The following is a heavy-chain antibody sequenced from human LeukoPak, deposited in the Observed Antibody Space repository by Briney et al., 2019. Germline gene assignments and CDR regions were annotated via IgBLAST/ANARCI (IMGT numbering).Heavy chain of an antibody. CDR1: GYTFTGYY. CDR2: INPNSGGK. V-gene: IGHV1-2*04. D-gene: IGHD6-19*01. CDR3: SREDSCGWSSGYYYGIDV. Sequence: WASVKVSCKASGYTFTGYYMHWVRQAPGQGLEWMGWINPNSGGKNYAQKFQGWVTMTRDTSNSTAYMELSRLRSDDTAVYYCSREDSCGWSSGYYYGIDVWGKGTTVTVSS. J-gene: IGHJ6*01.